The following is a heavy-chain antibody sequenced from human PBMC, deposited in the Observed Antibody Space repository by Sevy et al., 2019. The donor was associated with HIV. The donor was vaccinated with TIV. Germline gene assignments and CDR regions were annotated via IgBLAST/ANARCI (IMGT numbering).Heavy chain of an antibody. CDR3: ARKYYDILTGYYVLDY. CDR2: IWYDGSNK. D-gene: IGHD3-9*01. J-gene: IGHJ4*02. Sequence: GGSLRLSCAASGFTFSSYGMHWVRQAPGKGLEWVAVIWYDGSNKYYADSVKGRFTISRDNPENTLYLQMNSLRAEDTAVYYCARKYYDILTGYYVLDYWGQGTLVTVSS. CDR1: GFTFSSYG. V-gene: IGHV3-33*01.